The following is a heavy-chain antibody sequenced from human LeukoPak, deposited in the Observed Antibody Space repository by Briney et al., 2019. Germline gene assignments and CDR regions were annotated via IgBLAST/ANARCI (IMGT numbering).Heavy chain of an antibody. CDR1: GYSISSGYY. Sequence: SETLSLTCAVSGYSISSGYYWGWIRQPPGKGLEWIGSIYHSGSTYYNPSLKSRVTISVDTSKNQFSLKLSSVTAADTAVYYCARLRREVKQLWPGRHLDYWGQGTLVTVSS. CDR3: ARLRREVKQLWPGRHLDY. D-gene: IGHD5-18*01. J-gene: IGHJ4*02. V-gene: IGHV4-38-2*01. CDR2: IYHSGST.